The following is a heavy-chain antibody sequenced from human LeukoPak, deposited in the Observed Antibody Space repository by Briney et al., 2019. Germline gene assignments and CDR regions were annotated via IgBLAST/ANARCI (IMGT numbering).Heavy chain of an antibody. CDR2: ISSDSAYI. Sequence: GGSDRLSCAASGFPFSSHSMNWVRQAPGKGLEWVSSISSDSAYIYYADSVRGRFTISRDNAWNSLYLQMSSLRAEDTAVYYCAREKSSTSTANPTFDSWGPETLVMGSS. J-gene: IGHJ4*02. D-gene: IGHD2-21*02. V-gene: IGHV3-21*01. CDR3: AREKSSTSTANPTFDS. CDR1: GFPFSSHS.